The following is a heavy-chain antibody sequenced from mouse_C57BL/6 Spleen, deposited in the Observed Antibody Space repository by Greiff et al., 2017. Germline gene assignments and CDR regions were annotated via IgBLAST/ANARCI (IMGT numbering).Heavy chain of an antibody. CDR1: GYTFNDYY. CDR2: INPNNGGT. V-gene: IGHV1-26*01. Sequence: VQLQQSGPELVKPGASVKISCKASGYTFNDYYMNWVKQSHGKSLEWIGDINPNNGGTSYNQKFKGKATLTVDKSSSTAYMELRSLTSEDSAVYYYATAITTVVDNDYWGQGTTLTVSS. CDR3: ATAITTVVDNDY. J-gene: IGHJ2*01. D-gene: IGHD1-1*01.